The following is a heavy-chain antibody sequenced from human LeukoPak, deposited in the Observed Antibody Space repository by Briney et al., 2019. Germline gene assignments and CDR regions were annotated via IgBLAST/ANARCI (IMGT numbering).Heavy chain of an antibody. CDR2: INPSGGST. Sequence: ASVKVSCKASGCTFTSYYMHWVRQAPGQGLEWMGIINPSGGSTSYAQKFQGRVTMTRDTSTSTVYMELSSLRSEDTAVYYCARDNSVGDIAWWFDPWGQGTLVTVSS. J-gene: IGHJ5*02. CDR1: GCTFTSYY. V-gene: IGHV1-46*01. CDR3: ARDNSVGDIAWWFDP. D-gene: IGHD3-16*02.